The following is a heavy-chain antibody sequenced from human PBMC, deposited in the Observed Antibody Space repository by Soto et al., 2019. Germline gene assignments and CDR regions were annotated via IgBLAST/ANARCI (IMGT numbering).Heavy chain of an antibody. J-gene: IGHJ6*02. D-gene: IGHD6-6*01. CDR2: IYDSGST. CDR1: GDSISRGGYS. CDR3: ARGSSSYYDYGMDV. Sequence: SETLSLTCVVSGDSISRGGYSWTWFRQPPGKALEWIGNIYDSGSTSYNPSLKSRVTISVDRSKNQFSLKLTSVTAADTAVYFCARGSSSYYDYGMDVWGQGTTVT. V-gene: IGHV4-30-2*01.